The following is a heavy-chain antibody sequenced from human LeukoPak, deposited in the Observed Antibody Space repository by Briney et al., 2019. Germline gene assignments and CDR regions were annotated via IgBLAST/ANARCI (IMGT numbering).Heavy chain of an antibody. V-gene: IGHV3-23*01. Sequence: GGSLRLSCAASGFTFSSYAMSWVRQAPGKGLQGVSAISGSGGSTYYADSVKGRFTISRDNSKNTLYLQMNSLRAEDTAVYYCAKDLIWEGAGAFDIWGQGTMVTVSS. CDR2: ISGSGGST. CDR1: GFTFSSYA. J-gene: IGHJ3*02. D-gene: IGHD1-26*01. CDR3: AKDLIWEGAGAFDI.